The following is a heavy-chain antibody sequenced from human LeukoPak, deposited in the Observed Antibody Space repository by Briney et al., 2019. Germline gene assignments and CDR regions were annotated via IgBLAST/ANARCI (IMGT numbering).Heavy chain of an antibody. Sequence: GGSLRLSCIASGFTFDDYGMSWVRQVPGEGLEWVSGVNCNGGSSGYAESVKGRFTVFRDNAKNSLYLQMNSLSAEDTALYYCGRAANPYGYPTGFWGQGTLVTVSS. V-gene: IGHV3-20*04. CDR3: GRAANPYGYPTGF. CDR1: GFTFDDYG. D-gene: IGHD6-19*01. J-gene: IGHJ4*02. CDR2: VNCNGGSS.